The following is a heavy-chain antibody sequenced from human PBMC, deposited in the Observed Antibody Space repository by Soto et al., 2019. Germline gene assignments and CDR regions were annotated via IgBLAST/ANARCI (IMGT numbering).Heavy chain of an antibody. CDR3: ARDVEPVLSD. D-gene: IGHD2-15*01. Sequence: QVPLVESGGGVVQPGRSLRLSCAASGFTFSSYGMHWVRQAPGKGLEWVAVIYYDGSNQHYGDTVKGRFTISRDNSKNMLYLKMNSLRAEDTAVYYCARDVEPVLSDWGQGTLVTVSS. CDR2: IYYDGSNQ. V-gene: IGHV3-33*01. CDR1: GFTFSSYG. J-gene: IGHJ4*02.